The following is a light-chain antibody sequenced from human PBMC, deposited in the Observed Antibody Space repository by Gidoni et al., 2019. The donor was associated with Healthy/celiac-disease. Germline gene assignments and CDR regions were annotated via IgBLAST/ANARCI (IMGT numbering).Light chain of an antibody. CDR2: DAS. CDR3: QQFNSYPYT. CDR1: QGISSA. Sequence: ALQLTQSPSSLSASVGDRVTITCRASQGISSALAWYQQKPGKAPKLLIYDASSLESGVPSRFSGSGSGTEFTLTISSLQPEDFATYYCQQFNSYPYTFGQGTKLEIK. J-gene: IGKJ2*01. V-gene: IGKV1-13*02.